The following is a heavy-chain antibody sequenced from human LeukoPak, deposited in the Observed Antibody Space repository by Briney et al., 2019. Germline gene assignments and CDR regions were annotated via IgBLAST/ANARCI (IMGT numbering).Heavy chain of an antibody. Sequence: GGSLRLSCAASGFDFSTYEMNWVRQAPGKGLEWVSYISSSATTIWYADSVRGRFTISRDNAKKSLYLQMNSLTVEDTAVYYCVRPGYSRFDYWGQGTLVTVSS. D-gene: IGHD6-13*01. CDR3: VRPGYSRFDY. CDR1: GFDFSTYE. V-gene: IGHV3-48*03. CDR2: ISSSATTI. J-gene: IGHJ4*02.